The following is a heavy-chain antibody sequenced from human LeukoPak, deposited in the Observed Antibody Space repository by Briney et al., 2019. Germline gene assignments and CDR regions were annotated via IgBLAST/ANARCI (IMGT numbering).Heavy chain of an antibody. CDR1: GCTFSSYS. V-gene: IGHV3-21*01. Sequence: PGGSLRLSCAASGCTFSSYSMNWVRQAPGKGLELVSSISSSSSYIYYADSVKGRFTISRDNAKNSLYLQMNSLRAEDTAVYYCARGSGATYSSSWYLDYWGQGTLVTVSS. CDR2: ISSSSSYI. CDR3: ARGSGATYSSSWYLDY. J-gene: IGHJ4*02. D-gene: IGHD6-13*01.